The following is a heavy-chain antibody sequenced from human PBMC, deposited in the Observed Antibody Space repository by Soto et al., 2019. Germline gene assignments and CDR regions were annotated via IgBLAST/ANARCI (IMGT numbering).Heavy chain of an antibody. CDR3: ATPVTARDGNDAFDI. Sequence: AASVKVSCKASGYTFTGYYMHWVRQAPGQGLEWMGWINPNGGGTNYAQKFQGWVTMTRDTSISTAYMELSRLRSDDTAVYYCATPVTARDGNDAFDIWGQGTMVTVSS. J-gene: IGHJ3*02. V-gene: IGHV1-2*04. D-gene: IGHD4-17*01. CDR1: GYTFTGYY. CDR2: INPNGGGT.